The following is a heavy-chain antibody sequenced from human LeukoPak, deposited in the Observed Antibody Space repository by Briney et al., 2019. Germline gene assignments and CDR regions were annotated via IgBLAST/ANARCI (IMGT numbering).Heavy chain of an antibody. CDR3: AREVEAEREFDY. Sequence: GGCLRLSCAASGFTFSSYGMHWVRQAPGKGLEWVAVIWYDGSNKYYADSVKGRFTISRDNSKNTLYLQMNSLRAEDTAVYYCAREVEAEREFDYWGQGTLVTVSS. CDR2: IWYDGSNK. CDR1: GFTFSSYG. V-gene: IGHV3-33*01. J-gene: IGHJ4*02.